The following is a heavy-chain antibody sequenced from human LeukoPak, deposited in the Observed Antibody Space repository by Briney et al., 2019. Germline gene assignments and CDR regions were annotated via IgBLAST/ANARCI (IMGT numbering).Heavy chain of an antibody. CDR1: GFAFSNYG. D-gene: IGHD5-18*01. J-gene: IGHJ4*02. CDR3: AKDLSNSHRYYFDY. Sequence: GGSLRLSCSASGFAFSNYGMAWVRQAPGKGLDFVSAVNAGGDVTFYADSVKGRFAMSRDNSKNTLYLQMNSLRAEDTAVYYCAKDLSNSHRYYFDYWGQGTLVTVSS. CDR2: VNAGGDVT. V-gene: IGHV3-23*01.